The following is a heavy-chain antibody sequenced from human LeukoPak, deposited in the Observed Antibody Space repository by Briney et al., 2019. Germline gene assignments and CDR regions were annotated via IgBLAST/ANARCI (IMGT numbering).Heavy chain of an antibody. D-gene: IGHD6-19*01. V-gene: IGHV4-39*01. Sequence: SETLSLTCTVSGGSISSSGYYWGWIRQPPGKGLEWIGSIYYSGSTYYNPSLKSRVTISVDTSKDQFSLKLSSVTAAGTAVYCCARHELAWGAVAGTHWFDPWGQGTLVTVSS. CDR3: ARHELAWGAVAGTHWFDP. CDR1: GGSISSSGYY. CDR2: IYYSGST. J-gene: IGHJ5*02.